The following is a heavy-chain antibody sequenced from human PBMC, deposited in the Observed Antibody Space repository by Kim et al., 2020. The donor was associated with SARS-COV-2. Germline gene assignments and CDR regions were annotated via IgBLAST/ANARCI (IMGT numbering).Heavy chain of an antibody. Sequence: SETLSLTCAVYGGSFNGYSWTWIRQPPGKGLEWIGEINHSGSTNYSPSLKSRVTMSIDTSKNQFSLHLNSLTAADTALYYCARGRVVPQLRGWFEPWSQGTLVTVSS. J-gene: IGHJ5*02. D-gene: IGHD6-6*01. CDR2: INHSGST. V-gene: IGHV4-34*01. CDR1: GGSFNGYS. CDR3: ARGRVVPQLRGWFEP.